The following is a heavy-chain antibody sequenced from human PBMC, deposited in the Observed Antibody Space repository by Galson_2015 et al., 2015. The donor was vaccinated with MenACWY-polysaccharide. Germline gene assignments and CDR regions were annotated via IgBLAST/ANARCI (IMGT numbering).Heavy chain of an antibody. Sequence: SLRLSCAASGFKFSDYTLHWLRQAPGKGLEWVAVISYLGNNEYYANSVKGRFTISRDNSNNTLYLQMNSLKTADTAIYYCARDRGRWEPRSNDFDPWGQGTLVTVSS. CDR3: ARDRGRWEPRSNDFDP. CDR2: ISYLGNNE. CDR1: GFKFSDYT. J-gene: IGHJ5*02. D-gene: IGHD1-26*01. V-gene: IGHV3-30-3*01.